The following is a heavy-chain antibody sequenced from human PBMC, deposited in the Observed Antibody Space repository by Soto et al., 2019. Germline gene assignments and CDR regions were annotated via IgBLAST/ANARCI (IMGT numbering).Heavy chain of an antibody. CDR3: ATWGTKYCSGGSCYLSPTNDAFDI. V-gene: IGHV1-24*01. J-gene: IGHJ3*02. Sequence: ASVKVSCTVSGDTLTELSMHWVRQAPGKGLEWMGGFDPEDGETIYAQKFQGRVTMTEDTSTDTAYMELSSLRSEDTAVYYCATWGTKYCSGGSCYLSPTNDAFDIWGQGTMVTVSS. CDR2: FDPEDGET. D-gene: IGHD2-15*01. CDR1: GDTLTELS.